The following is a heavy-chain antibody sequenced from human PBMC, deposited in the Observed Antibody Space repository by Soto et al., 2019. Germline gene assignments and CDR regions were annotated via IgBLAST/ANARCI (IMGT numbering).Heavy chain of an antibody. CDR3: TTDAPPPDSTFDY. D-gene: IGHD6-13*01. V-gene: IGHV3-48*01. Sequence: RRLSCAASGFVFRSYSLNWVRQAPGKGLEWISYISSTSSTIYYADSVKGRFTISRDDSKNTLYLQMNSLKTEDTAVCYCTTDAPPPDSTFDYWGQGTLVTVSS. CDR1: GFVFRSYS. J-gene: IGHJ4*02. CDR2: ISSTSSTI.